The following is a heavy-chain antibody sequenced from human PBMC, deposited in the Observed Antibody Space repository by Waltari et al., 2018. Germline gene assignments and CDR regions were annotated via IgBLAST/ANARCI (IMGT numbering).Heavy chain of an antibody. D-gene: IGHD5-18*01. CDR2: IFPGDSNT. CDR1: GYSFTRYG. CDR3: ARQPLHSYGIRHLDY. Sequence: EVQLVQSGAEVKKPGASLKISCEGSGYSFTRYGIGWVRQMPGKGLEWMGVIFPGDSNTKYSPSFRGQVTISADNSITTAYLQWSSLKASDTAIYFCARQPLHSYGIRHLDYWGQGTPVTVS. V-gene: IGHV5-51*01. J-gene: IGHJ4*02.